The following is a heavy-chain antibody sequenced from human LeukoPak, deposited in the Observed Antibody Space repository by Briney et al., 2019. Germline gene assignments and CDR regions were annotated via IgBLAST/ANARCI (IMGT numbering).Heavy chain of an antibody. CDR3: ARASSTSSARHMDV. CDR2: ISYNGSNK. J-gene: IGHJ6*03. D-gene: IGHD2-2*01. Sequence: PGGSLRLSCAASGFTFSSYAMHWVRQAPGKGLEWVAVISYNGSNKYYADSVKGRFTISRDNSKNTLYLQMNSLRAEDTAVYYCARASSTSSARHMDVWGKGTTVTVSS. V-gene: IGHV3-30-3*01. CDR1: GFTFSSYA.